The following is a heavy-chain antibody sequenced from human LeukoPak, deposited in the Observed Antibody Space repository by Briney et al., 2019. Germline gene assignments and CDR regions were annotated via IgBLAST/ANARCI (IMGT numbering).Heavy chain of an antibody. CDR1: GFTVSRNY. J-gene: IGHJ4*02. D-gene: IGHD6-13*01. CDR2: IYSGGST. CDR3: ARSSSSQPYFDY. V-gene: IGHV3-66*01. Sequence: GGSLRLSCSASGFTVSRNYMSWVRQAPGKGLEWVSVIYSGGSTYYADSVKGRFTISRDNSKNTLYLQMNSLRAEDTAVYYCARSSSSQPYFDYWGQGTLVTVSS.